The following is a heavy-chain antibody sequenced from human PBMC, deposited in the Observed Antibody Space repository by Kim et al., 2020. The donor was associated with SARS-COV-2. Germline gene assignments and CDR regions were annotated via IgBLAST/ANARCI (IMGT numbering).Heavy chain of an antibody. CDR3: ARDSGYSSSWYGSYYYYGMDV. J-gene: IGHJ6*02. CDR1: GFTVSSNY. Sequence: GGSLRLSCAASGFTVSSNYMSWVRQAPGKGLEWVSVIYSGGSTYYADSVKGRFTISRDNSKNTLYLQMNSLRAEDTAVYYCARDSGYSSSWYGSYYYYGMDVWGQGTTVTVSS. D-gene: IGHD6-13*01. V-gene: IGHV3-66*01. CDR2: IYSGGST.